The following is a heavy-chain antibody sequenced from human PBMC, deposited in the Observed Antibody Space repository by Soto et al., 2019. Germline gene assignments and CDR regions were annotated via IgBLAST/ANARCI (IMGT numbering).Heavy chain of an antibody. CDR2: MNPNSGNT. J-gene: IGHJ4*02. CDR3: ARGLYDYIWGSYRPFDY. CDR1: GYTFTSYD. D-gene: IGHD3-16*02. Sequence: ASVKVSCKASGYTFTSYDINWVRQAIGQGLEWMGWMNPNSGNTGYAQKFQGRVTMTRNTSISTAYMELSSLRSEDTAVYYCARGLYDYIWGSYRPFDYWGQGTLVTVSS. V-gene: IGHV1-8*01.